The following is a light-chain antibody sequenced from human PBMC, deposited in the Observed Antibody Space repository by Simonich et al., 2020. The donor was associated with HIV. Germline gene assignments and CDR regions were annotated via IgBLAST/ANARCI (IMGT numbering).Light chain of an antibody. CDR3: QQYDHWPLF. J-gene: IGKJ2*01. V-gene: IGKV3-15*01. Sequence: EIMMTQSPAPLSVSPGERATLSCRASQSVSTNLAWYQQKPGQAPRILIYGASTRATGIPARFRGSGSGTEFTLTISSMQSEDFAIYYGQQYDHWPLFVGQGTKLEIK. CDR1: QSVSTN. CDR2: GAS.